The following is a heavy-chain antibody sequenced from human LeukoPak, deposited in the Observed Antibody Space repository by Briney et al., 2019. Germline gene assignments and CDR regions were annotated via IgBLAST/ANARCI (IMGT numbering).Heavy chain of an antibody. J-gene: IGHJ4*02. CDR3: ARTTEVY. Sequence: GGSLRLSCAASGFTFSNYAMTWVRQAPGKGLEWVSGLTGNGRTIYYADSVKGRFTISRDNAKNSLYLQMNSLRAEDTAVYYCARTTEVYWGQGTLVTVSS. CDR2: LTGNGRTI. D-gene: IGHD1-1*01. CDR1: GFTFSNYA. V-gene: IGHV3-21*01.